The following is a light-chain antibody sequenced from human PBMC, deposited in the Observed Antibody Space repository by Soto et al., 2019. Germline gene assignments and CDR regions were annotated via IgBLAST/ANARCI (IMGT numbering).Light chain of an antibody. CDR2: GAS. V-gene: IGKV3D-20*02. Sequence: EIVLTQSPGTLSFSPGERATLSCRASQSVSSSYLAWYQQKPGQAPRLLIYGASSRATGIPDRFSGSGSGTDFTLTISRLEPEDFAVYYCQQRSDWPLTFGQGTRLENK. CDR1: QSVSSSY. J-gene: IGKJ5*01. CDR3: QQRSDWPLT.